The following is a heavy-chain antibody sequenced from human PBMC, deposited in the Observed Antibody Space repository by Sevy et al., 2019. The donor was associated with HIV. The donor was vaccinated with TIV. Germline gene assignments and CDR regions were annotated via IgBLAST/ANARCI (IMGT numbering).Heavy chain of an antibody. CDR2: VKSKTEGGTT. D-gene: IGHD3-16*01. CDR1: GFNFSNVW. Sequence: GGSLRLSCAASGFNFSNVWMSWIRQAPGKGLEGVGHVKSKTEGGTTDYAEPVRGGFAISRDDSKNTLYLEMTSLKTEDTAVYYCATGGSLFQHWGQGTLVTVSS. V-gene: IGHV3-15*01. J-gene: IGHJ1*01. CDR3: ATGGSLFQH.